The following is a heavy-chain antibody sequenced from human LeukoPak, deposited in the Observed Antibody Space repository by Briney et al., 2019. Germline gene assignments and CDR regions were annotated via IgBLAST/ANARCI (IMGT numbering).Heavy chain of an antibody. Sequence: SETLSLTCTVSGGSISSYYWSWIRQPPGKGLEWIGYIYYSGSTNYNPSLKSRVTISVDTPKNQFSLKLSSVTAADTAVYYCARGTPHTYYDILTGYIWFDPWGQGTLVTVSS. J-gene: IGHJ5*02. V-gene: IGHV4-59*01. D-gene: IGHD3-9*01. CDR1: GGSISSYY. CDR3: ARGTPHTYYDILTGYIWFDP. CDR2: IYYSGST.